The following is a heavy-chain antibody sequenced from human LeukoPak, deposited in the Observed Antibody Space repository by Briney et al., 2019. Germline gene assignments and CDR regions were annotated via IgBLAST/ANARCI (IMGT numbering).Heavy chain of an antibody. CDR1: GITVSSNY. D-gene: IGHD3-10*01. V-gene: IGHV3-66*01. CDR2: IYSGGST. J-gene: IGHJ4*02. Sequence: PGGSLRLSCAASGITVSSNYMSWVRQAPGKGLEWVSVIYSGGSTYYADSVKGRFTISRDNSKNTLYLQMNSLRAEDTAVYYCARAKGSGSYLDWGQGTLVTVSS. CDR3: ARAKGSGSYLD.